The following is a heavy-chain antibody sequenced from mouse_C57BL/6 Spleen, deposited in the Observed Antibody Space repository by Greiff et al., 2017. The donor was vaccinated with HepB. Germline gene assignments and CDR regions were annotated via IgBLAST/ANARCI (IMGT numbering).Heavy chain of an antibody. D-gene: IGHD3-2*02. CDR1: GYAFTNYL. V-gene: IGHV1-54*01. CDR3: ARSGQLIAMDY. J-gene: IGHJ4*01. CDR2: INPGSGGT. Sequence: QVQLQQSGAELVRPGTSVKVSCKASGYAFTNYLIEWVKQRPGQGLEWIGVINPGSGGTNYNEKFKGKATLTADKSSSTAYMQLSSLTSEDSAVYFCARSGQLIAMDYWGQGTSVTVSS.